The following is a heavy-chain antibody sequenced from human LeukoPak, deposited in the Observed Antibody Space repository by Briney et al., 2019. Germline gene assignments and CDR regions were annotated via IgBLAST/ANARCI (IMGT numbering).Heavy chain of an antibody. CDR3: AREEAVADFFDY. CDR1: GGSISSYY. Sequence: SETLSLTCTVSGGSISSYYWSWIRQPPGKGLEWIGYIYYSGSTNYNPSLKSRVTISVDTSKNQFSLKLSSVTAADTAVYYCAREEAVADFFDYWGQGTLVTVSS. J-gene: IGHJ4*02. D-gene: IGHD6-19*01. V-gene: IGHV4-59*01. CDR2: IYYSGST.